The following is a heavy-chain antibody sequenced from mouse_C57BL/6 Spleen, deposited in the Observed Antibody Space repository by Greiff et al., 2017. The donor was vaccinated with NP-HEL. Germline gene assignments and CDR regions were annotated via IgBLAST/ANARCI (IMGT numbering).Heavy chain of an antibody. CDR1: GYSITSGYY. CDR3: AREGDLWSPFAY. D-gene: IGHD1-1*02. V-gene: IGHV3-6*01. Sequence: DVKLQESGPGLVKPSQSLSLTCSVTGYSITSGYYWNWIRQFPGNKLEWMGYISYDGSNNYNPSLKNRISITRDTSKNQFFLKLNSVTTEDTATYYCAREGDLWSPFAYWGQGTLVTVSA. CDR2: ISYDGSN. J-gene: IGHJ3*01.